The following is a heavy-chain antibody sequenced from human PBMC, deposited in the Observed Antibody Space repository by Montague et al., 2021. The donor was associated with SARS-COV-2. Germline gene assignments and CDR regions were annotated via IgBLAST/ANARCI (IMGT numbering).Heavy chain of an antibody. CDR2: ISYDGSNK. CDR1: GFTFSSYA. D-gene: IGHD4-17*01. J-gene: IGHJ4*02. V-gene: IGHV3-30-3*01. Sequence: SLRLSCAASGFTFSSYAMHWVRRAPGKGLEWEAVISYDGSNKYYXDSVKGRFTISRDNSKNTLYLQMNSLRAEDTAVYYCASELADYGDFDYWGQGTLVTVSS. CDR3: ASELADYGDFDY.